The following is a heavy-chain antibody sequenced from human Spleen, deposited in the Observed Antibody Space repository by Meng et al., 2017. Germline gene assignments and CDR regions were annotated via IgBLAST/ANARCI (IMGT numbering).Heavy chain of an antibody. V-gene: IGHV3-48*03. CDR1: EFSFSSYE. CDR3: ARVPYTGSHHFDR. CDR2: ISSSGSTI. D-gene: IGHD1-26*01. J-gene: IGHJ4*02. Sequence: GESLKISCAASEFSFSSYEMNWVRQAPGKGLEWVSYISSSGSTIYYADSVKGRFTISRDNAKNSLYLQTNSLRAEDTAVYYCARVPYTGSHHFDRWGQGTLVTVSS.